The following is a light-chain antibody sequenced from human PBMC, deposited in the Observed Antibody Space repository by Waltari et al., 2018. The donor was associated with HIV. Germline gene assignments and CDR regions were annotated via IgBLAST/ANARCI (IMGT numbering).Light chain of an antibody. J-gene: IGKJ4*01. V-gene: IGKV3-11*01. Sequence: EVVLTQSPAPLSVSPGERATLSCKPSQYISSYLAWYQQKLGQAPRLLIYDATSRATGIPARFSGSGSGTDFTLTISSLEPEDVAVYYCQQRTNWPLTFGGGTKVEIK. CDR1: QYISSY. CDR3: QQRTNWPLT. CDR2: DAT.